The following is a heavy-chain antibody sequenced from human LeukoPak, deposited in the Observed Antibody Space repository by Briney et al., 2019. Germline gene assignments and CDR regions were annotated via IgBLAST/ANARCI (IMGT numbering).Heavy chain of an antibody. CDR1: GFTFSSYS. CDR2: ISSSSSTI. D-gene: IGHD6-13*01. V-gene: IGHV3-48*04. J-gene: IGHJ5*02. Sequence: GGSLRLSCAASGFTFSSYSMNWVRQAPGKGLEWVSYISSSSSTIYYADSVKGRFTISRDNAKNSLYLQMNSLRAEDTAVYYCLFSYGGTYSSSRGNPWGQGTLVTVSS. CDR3: LFSYGGTYSSSRGNP.